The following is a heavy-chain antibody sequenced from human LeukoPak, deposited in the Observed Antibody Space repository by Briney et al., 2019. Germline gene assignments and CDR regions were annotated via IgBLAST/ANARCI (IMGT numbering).Heavy chain of an antibody. Sequence: GKSLRLSCAASGFTFSAYGMHWVRLAPGKGLEWVAVISYDGSNKYYADSVKGRFTISRDNSKNTLYLQMNSLRAEDTAVYYCAKDGPLSYDSSGYYHPYFDYWGQGTLVTVSS. D-gene: IGHD3-22*01. V-gene: IGHV3-30*18. CDR3: AKDGPLSYDSSGYYHPYFDY. J-gene: IGHJ4*02. CDR2: ISYDGSNK. CDR1: GFTFSAYG.